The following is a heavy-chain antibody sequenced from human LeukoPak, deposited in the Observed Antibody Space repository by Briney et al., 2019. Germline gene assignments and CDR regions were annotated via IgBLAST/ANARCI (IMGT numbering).Heavy chain of an antibody. D-gene: IGHD6-19*01. CDR2: IVVGSGNT. CDR3: AQPVTPVTGRGPVY. CDR1: GFTFTSSA. V-gene: IGHV1-58*02. Sequence: GASVKVSCKASGFTFTSSAMQWVRQARGQRLEWIGWIVVGSGNTNYAQKFQERVTITRDMSTSTAYMELSSLRSEDTAVYYCAQPVTPVTGRGPVYWGQGTLVTVSS. J-gene: IGHJ4*02.